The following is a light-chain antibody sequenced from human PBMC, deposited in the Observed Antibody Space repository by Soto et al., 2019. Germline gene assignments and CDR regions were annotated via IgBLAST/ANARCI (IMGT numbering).Light chain of an antibody. V-gene: IGKV1-33*01. CDR2: DAS. J-gene: IGKJ3*01. CDR3: QQYDNLNT. CDR1: QDISNY. Sequence: DIQMTQSPSSLSASVGDRVTITCQASQDISNYLNWYQQKPGKAPKLLIYDASNLETGDPSRFSGSGSGTDFTFTISSLQPEDIATYYCQQYDNLNTFGPGTKVDIK.